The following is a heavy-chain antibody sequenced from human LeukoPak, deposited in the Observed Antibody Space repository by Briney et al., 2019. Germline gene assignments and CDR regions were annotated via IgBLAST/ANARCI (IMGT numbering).Heavy chain of an antibody. Sequence: PGGSLRLSCAASGFTFSSYWMSWVRQAPGKGLEWVASINQDGTEKYYVDSVKGRFTISRDNAKNSLYLQMNSLRAEDTAVYYCARESSYYGSESYYYYYYMDVWGKGTTVTISS. V-gene: IGHV3-7*01. CDR3: ARESSYYGSESYYYYYYMDV. CDR1: GFTFSSYW. D-gene: IGHD3-10*01. J-gene: IGHJ6*03. CDR2: INQDGTEK.